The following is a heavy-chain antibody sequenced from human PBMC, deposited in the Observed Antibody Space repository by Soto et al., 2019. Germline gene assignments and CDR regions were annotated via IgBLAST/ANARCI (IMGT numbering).Heavy chain of an antibody. V-gene: IGHV3-15*01. Sequence: EVQLVESGGGLVEPGGSLRLSCEGSGFTFSNSWITWVRQAPGKGLEWVGRIKSKTASGMLDYAAFVEGRFTISRDDSKNTAFLQMNSLKTEDTALYYCTMGFCTRSTCHWDDAFETWGQGTKVTVSS. CDR1: GFTFSNSW. J-gene: IGHJ3*02. CDR2: IKSKTASGML. D-gene: IGHD2-8*01. CDR3: TMGFCTRSTCHWDDAFET.